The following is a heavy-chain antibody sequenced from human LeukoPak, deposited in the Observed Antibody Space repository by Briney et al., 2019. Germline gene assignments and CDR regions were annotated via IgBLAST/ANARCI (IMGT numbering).Heavy chain of an antibody. Sequence: GASVKVSCKASGCTFTSYDINWVRQATGQGLEWMGWMNPNSGNTGYAQKFQGRVTMTRNTSISTAYMELSSLRSEDTAVYYCARASRRFGKSFDYWGQGALVTVSS. CDR3: ARASRRFGKSFDY. CDR1: GCTFTSYD. CDR2: MNPNSGNT. V-gene: IGHV1-8*01. J-gene: IGHJ4*02. D-gene: IGHD3-10*01.